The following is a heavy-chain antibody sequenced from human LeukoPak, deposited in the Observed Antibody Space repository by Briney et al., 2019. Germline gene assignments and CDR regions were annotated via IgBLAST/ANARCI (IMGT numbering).Heavy chain of an antibody. J-gene: IGHJ4*02. Sequence: PGWSLRLSCAASGFTFSDYYMSWIRQAPGKGLEWVSYISSSGNTMYYADSVKGRFTISRDNAKNSLYVQMNSLRAEDTAVYYCARGVSGYSYGSRFDYWGQGTLVTVSS. CDR1: GFTFSDYY. D-gene: IGHD5-18*01. CDR2: ISSSGNTM. V-gene: IGHV3-11*01. CDR3: ARGVSGYSYGSRFDY.